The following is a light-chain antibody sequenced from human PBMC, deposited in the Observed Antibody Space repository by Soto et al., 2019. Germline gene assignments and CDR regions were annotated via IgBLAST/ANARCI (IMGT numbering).Light chain of an antibody. CDR1: QSISSW. Sequence: DIQMTQSPSTLSASVGDRVTITCRASQSISSWLAWYQQKPGKAPKLLIYDASSLESGVPSRFSGSGYGTEFTLTISSLQPDDFATYYCQHETFGQGTKVEIK. CDR3: QHET. CDR2: DAS. J-gene: IGKJ1*01. V-gene: IGKV1-5*01.